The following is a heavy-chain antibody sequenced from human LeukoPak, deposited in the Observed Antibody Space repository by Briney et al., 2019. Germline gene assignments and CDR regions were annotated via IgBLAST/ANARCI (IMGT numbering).Heavy chain of an antibody. CDR3: ARLRWLHLLDP. J-gene: IGHJ5*02. V-gene: IGHV3-23*01. CDR2: ISGSGNRT. CDR1: GFTFSSYA. D-gene: IGHD5-24*01. Sequence: GGSLRLSCAASGFTFSSYAMSWVRQAPGKGLEWVSSISGSGNRTYYADSVKGRFTISRDNSKNTLFLQMNSLRAEDTAVYYCARLRWLHLLDPWGQGTLVTVSS.